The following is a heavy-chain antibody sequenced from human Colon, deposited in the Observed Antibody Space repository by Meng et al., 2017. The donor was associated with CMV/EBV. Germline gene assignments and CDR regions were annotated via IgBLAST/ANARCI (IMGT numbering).Heavy chain of an antibody. Sequence: SGFTRNIYPLHCVRQAPGKGLEWVSVTSKHASFQHYADSVRGRITTSRDNSRNKLCLQMNSLRAEDTAVYYCAREEDSSSWGGAFDIWGQGTMVTVSS. CDR2: TSKHASFQ. V-gene: IGHV3-30*04. CDR1: GFTRNIYP. CDR3: AREEDSSSWGGAFDI. J-gene: IGHJ3*02. D-gene: IGHD6-6*01.